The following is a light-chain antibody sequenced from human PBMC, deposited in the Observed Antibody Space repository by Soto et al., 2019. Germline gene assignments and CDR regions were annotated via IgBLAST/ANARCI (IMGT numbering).Light chain of an antibody. Sequence: DIQMTQSPSSLSASVGDRVTITCRASQTISSYLNWYQQKPGKAPKLLIYAASSLQSGVPSRFSGSGSGTDFNLTISSLQPEDFATYYCQQSHSSPYTFGQGTKLEIK. CDR3: QQSHSSPYT. CDR2: AAS. V-gene: IGKV1-39*01. J-gene: IGKJ2*01. CDR1: QTISSY.